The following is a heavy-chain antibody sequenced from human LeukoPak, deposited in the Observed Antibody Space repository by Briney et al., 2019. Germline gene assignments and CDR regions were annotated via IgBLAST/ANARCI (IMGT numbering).Heavy chain of an antibody. D-gene: IGHD3-3*01. CDR3: ARESIITIFGVVIEGMDY. Sequence: ASVTVSCKASGYTFTSYYMHWVRQAPGQGREWMGIINPSGGSTSYAQKFQGRVTMTRDTSTSTVYMELSSLRSEDTAVYYCARESIITIFGVVIEGMDYGGQGTLVTVS. CDR1: GYTFTSYY. V-gene: IGHV1-46*01. J-gene: IGHJ4*02. CDR2: INPSGGST.